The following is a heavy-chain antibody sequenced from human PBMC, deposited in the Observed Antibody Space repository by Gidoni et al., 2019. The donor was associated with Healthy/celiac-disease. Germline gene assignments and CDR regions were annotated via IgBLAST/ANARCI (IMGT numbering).Heavy chain of an antibody. D-gene: IGHD3-10*01. CDR1: AFTFSSYA. V-gene: IGHV3-23*04. J-gene: IGHJ4*02. CDR3: AKELRSSGSGSYIGLNY. Sequence: EVQLVESGGGLVQPGGSLRLSCAASAFTFSSYAMSWVRQAPGTGLEWSSTISGSGGSSFYADSVKGRFTISRDNSKNTLYLQMNSLRAEDTAVYYCAKELRSSGSGSYIGLNYWGQGTLVTVSS. CDR2: ISGSGGSS.